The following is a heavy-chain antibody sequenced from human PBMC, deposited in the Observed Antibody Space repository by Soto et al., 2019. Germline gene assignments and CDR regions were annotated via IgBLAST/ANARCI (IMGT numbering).Heavy chain of an antibody. D-gene: IGHD6-19*01. CDR3: GRGTQWLNWFDP. Sequence: GGSLRLSCAASGFTLSSYSMNWVRQAPGKGLEWVSYISSSSSTIYYADSVKGRFTISRDNAKNSLYLQMNSLRAEDTAVYYCGRGTQWLNWFDPWGQGTLVTVSS. V-gene: IGHV3-48*01. CDR1: GFTLSSYS. CDR2: ISSSSSTI. J-gene: IGHJ5*02.